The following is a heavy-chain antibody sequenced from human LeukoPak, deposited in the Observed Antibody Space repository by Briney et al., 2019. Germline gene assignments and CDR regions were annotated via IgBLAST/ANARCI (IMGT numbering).Heavy chain of an antibody. CDR2: ISHSGST. V-gene: IGHV4-59*01. CDR3: ARDGRVNCSCSGTRCYYYYYYMDV. D-gene: IGHD2-2*01. J-gene: IGHJ6*03. Sequence: SETLSLTCTVSGGSINNFYWSWIRQPPGRGLEWIGYISHSGSTNYNPSLESRVSMSVDTSKNQFSLKLSSVTAADTAIYYCARDGRVNCSCSGTRCYYYYYYMDVWGQGTTVTVSS. CDR1: GGSINNFY.